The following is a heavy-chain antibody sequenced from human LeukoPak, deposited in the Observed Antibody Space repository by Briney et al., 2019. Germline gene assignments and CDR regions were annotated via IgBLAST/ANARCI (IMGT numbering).Heavy chain of an antibody. Sequence: PSETLSLTCTVSGGSISSYYWSWLRQPPGKGLGWIGYIYYSGSTNYNPSLKSRVTISVDTSKNQFTLKLSSVTAADTAVYYCARDHRYCSGGSCYYFDYWGQGTLVTVSS. CDR2: IYYSGST. CDR3: ARDHRYCSGGSCYYFDY. V-gene: IGHV4-59*01. D-gene: IGHD2-15*01. J-gene: IGHJ4*02. CDR1: GGSISSYY.